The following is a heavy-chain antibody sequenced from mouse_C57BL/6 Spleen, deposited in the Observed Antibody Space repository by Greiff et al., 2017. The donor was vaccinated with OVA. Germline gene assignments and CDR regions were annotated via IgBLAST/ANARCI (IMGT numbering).Heavy chain of an antibody. J-gene: IGHJ3*01. Sequence: QVQLQQPGAELVRPGSSVKLSCKASGYTFTSYCMDWVKQRPGQGLEWIGNIYPSDSETHYNQKFKDKATLTVDKSSSTAYMQLSSLTSEDSAVYYCARGGTAQPAWFAYWGQGTLVTVSA. CDR3: ARGGTAQPAWFAY. V-gene: IGHV1-61*01. CDR1: GYTFTSYC. CDR2: IYPSDSET. D-gene: IGHD3-2*02.